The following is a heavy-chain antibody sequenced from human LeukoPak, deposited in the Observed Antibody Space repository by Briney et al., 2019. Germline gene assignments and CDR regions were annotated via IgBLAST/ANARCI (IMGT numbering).Heavy chain of an antibody. J-gene: IGHJ4*02. CDR3: AGEAYDYGGKPRDY. D-gene: IGHD4-23*01. CDR2: IYTSGST. Sequence: PSETLSLTCTVSGGSISSGSYYWSWIRQPAGKGLEWIGRIYTSGSTNYNSSLKSRVTISVDTSKNQFSLKLSSVTAADTAVYYCAGEAYDYGGKPRDYWGQGTLVTVSS. V-gene: IGHV4-61*02. CDR1: GGSISSGSYY.